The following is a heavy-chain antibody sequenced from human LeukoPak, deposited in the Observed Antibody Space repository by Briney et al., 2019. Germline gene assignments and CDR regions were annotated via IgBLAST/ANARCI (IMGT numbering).Heavy chain of an antibody. CDR3: ARGRQDVNMILVVMAGVSYYLDV. V-gene: IGHV4-34*01. CDR2: INQSGST. CDR1: GGSFSGYY. J-gene: IGHJ6*03. D-gene: IGHD3-22*01. Sequence: SETLSLTCAVYGGSFSGYYWSWIHRSPGKGLEWIGEINQSGSTNYNPSVKSRVSILVDTSKNQFSLKLRSVTAADTAVYYCARGRQDVNMILVVMAGVSYYLDVWSKGTTVTVS.